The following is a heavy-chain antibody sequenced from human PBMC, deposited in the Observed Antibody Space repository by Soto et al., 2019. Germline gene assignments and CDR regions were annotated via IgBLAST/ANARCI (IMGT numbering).Heavy chain of an antibody. Sequence: QVQLVQSGAEVKKPGSSVKVSCKASGGTFSSYTISWVRQAPGQGLEWMGRIIPILGIANYAQKFQGRVTITADKSTSTAYMELSSLRSEDTAVYYCARDPPYYYGSGSAHYYSGMDVWGQGTTVTVSS. J-gene: IGHJ6*02. CDR2: IIPILGIA. CDR1: GGTFSSYT. V-gene: IGHV1-69*08. D-gene: IGHD3-10*01. CDR3: ARDPPYYYGSGSAHYYSGMDV.